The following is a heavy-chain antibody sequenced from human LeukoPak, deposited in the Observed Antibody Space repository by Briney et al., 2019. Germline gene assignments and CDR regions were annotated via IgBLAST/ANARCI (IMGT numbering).Heavy chain of an antibody. Sequence: KPGGSLRLSCAASGFTFDNYAMTWVRRAPGKGLEWVSSISTSSIYIYYANSLKGRFTISRDNAKNSLYLQMISLGAEDTAVYFCARGSGVTMIVDSFDYWGQGTLVTVSS. CDR1: GFTFDNYA. CDR2: ISTSSIYI. J-gene: IGHJ4*02. CDR3: ARGSGVTMIVDSFDY. V-gene: IGHV3-21*01. D-gene: IGHD3-22*01.